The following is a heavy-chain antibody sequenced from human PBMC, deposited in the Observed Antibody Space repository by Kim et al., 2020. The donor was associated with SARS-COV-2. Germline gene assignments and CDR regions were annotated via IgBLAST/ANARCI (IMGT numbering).Heavy chain of an antibody. V-gene: IGHV4-59*13. CDR3: ARDYSGSYYRWFDP. J-gene: IGHJ5*02. D-gene: IGHD1-26*01. Sequence: SETLSLTCTVSGGSISSYYWSWIRQPPGKGLEWIGYIYYSGSTNYNPSLKSRVTISVDTSKNQFSLKLSSVTAADTAVYYCARDYSGSYYRWFDPWGQGTLVTVSS. CDR1: GGSISSYY. CDR2: IYYSGST.